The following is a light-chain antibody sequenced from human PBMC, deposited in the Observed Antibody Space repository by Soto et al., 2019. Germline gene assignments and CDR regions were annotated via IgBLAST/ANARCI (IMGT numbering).Light chain of an antibody. CDR1: QSVNSN. V-gene: IGKV3-15*01. CDR3: QHYNNRPPLT. CDR2: GAS. J-gene: IGKJ4*01. Sequence: EIVMTQSPGTLSVSPGERATLSCRASQSVNSNLAWYQQKPGQAPRLLIYGASTRATGIPARFSGSGSGTEFTFTISSLQSEDFAVYYCQHYNNRPPLTFGGGTKVDIK.